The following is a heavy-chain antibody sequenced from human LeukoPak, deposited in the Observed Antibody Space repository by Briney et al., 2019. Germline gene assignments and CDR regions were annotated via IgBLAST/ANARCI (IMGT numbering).Heavy chain of an antibody. CDR2: TYYRSKWYY. D-gene: IGHD4-23*01. CDR3: ARMTTVVTRAYDY. V-gene: IGHV6-1*01. CDR1: GDSVSSNSAA. J-gene: IGHJ4*02. Sequence: SQTLSLTSALSGDSVSSNSAAWNWIRQSPSRGLEWLGRTYYRSKWYYDYAVSGKSRITINPDTAKNQFSLQLNSVTPEDTAVYYCARMTTVVTRAYDYWGQGTLVTVSS.